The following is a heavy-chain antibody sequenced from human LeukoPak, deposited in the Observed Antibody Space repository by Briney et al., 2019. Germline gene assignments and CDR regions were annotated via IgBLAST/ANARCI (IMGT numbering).Heavy chain of an antibody. CDR2: IYPSGGST. CDR1: GYTFTSYY. CDR3: ARVLKDGYNNGNFQH. V-gene: IGHV1-46*01. Sequence: ASVKVSCKASGYTFTSYYMHWVRQAPGQGLEWMGIIYPSGGSTSYAQKFQGRVTMTRDTSTSTVYMELSSLRSDDTAVYYCARVLKDGYNNGNFQHWGQGTLVTVSS. D-gene: IGHD5-24*01. J-gene: IGHJ1*01.